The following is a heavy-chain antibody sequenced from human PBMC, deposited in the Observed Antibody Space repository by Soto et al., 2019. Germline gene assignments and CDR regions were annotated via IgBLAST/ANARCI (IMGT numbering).Heavy chain of an antibody. D-gene: IGHD4-17*01. Sequence: GGSLRLSCAASGFTFSTYSMNWVRQAPGKGLEWVSSISRSSSYIYYADPVKGRFTISRDNAKNSLYRQMNSLRAEDTAVYYCVRECGDYVRRQGFHYCGQGTLVTVSS. CDR1: GFTFSTYS. J-gene: IGHJ4*02. CDR2: ISRSSSYI. V-gene: IGHV3-21*01. CDR3: VRECGDYVRRQGFHY.